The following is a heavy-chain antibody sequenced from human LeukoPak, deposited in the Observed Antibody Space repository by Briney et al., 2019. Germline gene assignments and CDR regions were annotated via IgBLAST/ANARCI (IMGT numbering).Heavy chain of an antibody. J-gene: IGHJ4*02. CDR1: GFTVSSNY. V-gene: IGHV3-74*01. CDR2: INSDGSST. Sequence: GGSLRLSCAASGFTVSSNYMSWVRQAPGKGLVWVSRINSDGSSTSYADSVKGRFTISRDNAKNTLYLQMNSLRAEDTAVYYCARDKRGSDYFDYWGQGTLVTVSS. CDR3: ARDKRGSDYFDY. D-gene: IGHD3-16*01.